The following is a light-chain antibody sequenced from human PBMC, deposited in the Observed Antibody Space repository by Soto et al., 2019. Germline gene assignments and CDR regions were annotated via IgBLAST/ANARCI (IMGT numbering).Light chain of an antibody. Sequence: QSALTQPPSASGSPGQSVAISCTGTSSDVGGYNYVSWYQHHPGKAPKLMIYEVNKRPSGVPDRFSGSKSGNTASLTVSGLQAEDEADYYCSSYAGSSNVFGTGTKLPS. J-gene: IGLJ1*01. CDR1: SSDVGGYNY. CDR3: SSYAGSSNV. CDR2: EVN. V-gene: IGLV2-8*01.